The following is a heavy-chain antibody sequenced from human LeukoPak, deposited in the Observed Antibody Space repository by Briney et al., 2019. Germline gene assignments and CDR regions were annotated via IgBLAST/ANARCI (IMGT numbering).Heavy chain of an antibody. CDR2: ISTNGGTT. J-gene: IGHJ4*02. D-gene: IGHD6-13*01. CDR1: GFTFSTYA. CDR3: ARWGRSSCYDY. V-gene: IGHV3-64*04. Sequence: GGSLRLSCAASGFTFSTYAMHWVRQAPGKGLEWVSSISTNGGTTYYADSVKGRFTISRDNSKNTLYLQMSSLRADDTAVYYCARWGRSSCYDYWGQGTLVTVSS.